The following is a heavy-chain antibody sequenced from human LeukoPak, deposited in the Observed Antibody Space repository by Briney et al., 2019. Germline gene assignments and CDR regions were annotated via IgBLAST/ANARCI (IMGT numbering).Heavy chain of an antibody. J-gene: IGHJ4*02. CDR1: GFTFSSYA. V-gene: IGHV3-23*01. CDR2: ISGSGGST. CDR3: ARVVAGSYYFDY. Sequence: GGSLRLSCAASGFTFSSYAMSWVRQAPGKGLEWVSAISGSGGSTYYADSVKGRFTISRDNSKNTLYLQMNSLGAEDTAVYYCARVVAGSYYFDYWGQGTLVTVSS. D-gene: IGHD2-15*01.